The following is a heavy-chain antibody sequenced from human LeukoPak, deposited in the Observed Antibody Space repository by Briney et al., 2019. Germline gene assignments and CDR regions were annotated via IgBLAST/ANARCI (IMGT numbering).Heavy chain of an antibody. CDR3: ARRHSSGWFYY. CDR2: IYRSGST. J-gene: IGHJ4*02. V-gene: IGHV4-38-2*02. D-gene: IGHD6-19*01. Sequence: SETLSLTCTVTGYSISTGYYWDCIRPPPRRGLEWIGNIYRSGSTSYNPALRSRVTSSVDTSKDQFSMKVNSVTAADTAVYYCARRHSSGWFYYWGQGTLVTVSS. CDR1: GYSISTGYY.